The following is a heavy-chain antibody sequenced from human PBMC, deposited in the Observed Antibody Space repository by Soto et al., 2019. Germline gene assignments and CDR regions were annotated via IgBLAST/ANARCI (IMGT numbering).Heavy chain of an antibody. Sequence: QVQLVQSGAEVKKPGASVKVSCKASGYTFTSYDINWVRQATGQGLEWMGWMNPNSGNTVYAQKFKGRVTTTRNTSIRPAYMELSSLRSEDPAVYYCAREALFRMDVWGQGTTVTVSS. D-gene: IGHD3-10*02. CDR1: GYTFTSYD. J-gene: IGHJ6*02. V-gene: IGHV1-8*01. CDR2: MNPNSGNT. CDR3: AREALFRMDV.